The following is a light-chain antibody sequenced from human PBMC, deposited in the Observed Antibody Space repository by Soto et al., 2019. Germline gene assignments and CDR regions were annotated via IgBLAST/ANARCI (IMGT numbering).Light chain of an antibody. V-gene: IGKV3-11*01. CDR3: QQRSKWLYT. J-gene: IGKJ2*01. Sequence: EIVLTQSPATLSLSPGERATLSCRASQSVSINLAWYQQKPGQAPRLLIYDASNRATGIPARFSGGGSGTDFTLTISSLEPADFAVYYCQQRSKWLYTFGQGTKLQIK. CDR2: DAS. CDR1: QSVSIN.